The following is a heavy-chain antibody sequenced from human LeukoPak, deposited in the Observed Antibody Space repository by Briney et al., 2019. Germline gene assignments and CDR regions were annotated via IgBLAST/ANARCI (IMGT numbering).Heavy chain of an antibody. Sequence: PGGSLRLSCAASGFTFNNYIMNWVRQAPGKGLEWVSSISSSSDYIYYADSVKGRFTISRDNSKNTLYLQMNSLRAEDTAVYYCAKQAGRVVPANFDYWGQGTLVTVSS. D-gene: IGHD2-2*01. V-gene: IGHV3-21*01. J-gene: IGHJ4*02. CDR2: ISSSSDYI. CDR1: GFTFNNYI. CDR3: AKQAGRVVPANFDY.